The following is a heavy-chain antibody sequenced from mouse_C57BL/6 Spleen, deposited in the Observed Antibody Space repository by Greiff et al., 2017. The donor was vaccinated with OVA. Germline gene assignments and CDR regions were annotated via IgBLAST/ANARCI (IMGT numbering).Heavy chain of an antibody. CDR2: IYPGSGST. CDR3: ASWDYGSGYAMDY. V-gene: IGHV1-55*01. Sequence: VQLQQPGAELVKPGASVKMSCKASGYTFTSYWITWVKQRPGQGLEWIGDIYPGSGSTNYNEKFKSKATLTVDTSSSTAYMQLSSLTSEDSAVYYCASWDYGSGYAMDYWGQGTSVTVSS. D-gene: IGHD1-1*01. J-gene: IGHJ4*01. CDR1: GYTFTSYW.